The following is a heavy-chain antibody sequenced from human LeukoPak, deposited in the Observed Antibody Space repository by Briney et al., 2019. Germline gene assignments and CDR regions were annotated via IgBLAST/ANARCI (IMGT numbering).Heavy chain of an antibody. Sequence: SETLSLTCTVSGDSIISGPYYWSWFRQPPGEGLEWIANIHHSGYAYYNPSLKSRVTISIDRSKNQFSLKVSSVTPADTAMYFCARDQGCSGGTCYGSDSWGQGTLVTVSS. CDR2: IHHSGYA. D-gene: IGHD2-15*01. J-gene: IGHJ4*02. V-gene: IGHV4-30-2*01. CDR1: GDSIISGPYY. CDR3: ARDQGCSGGTCYGSDS.